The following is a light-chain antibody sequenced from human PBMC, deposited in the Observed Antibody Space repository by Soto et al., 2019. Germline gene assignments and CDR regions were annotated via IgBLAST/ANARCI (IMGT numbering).Light chain of an antibody. CDR3: CSYTSSSTLAV. V-gene: IGLV2-14*03. CDR1: SSDVGGYNY. CDR2: DVS. J-gene: IGLJ2*01. Sequence: QSVLTQPASVSGSPGQSITISCTRTSSDVGGYNYVSWYQHHPGKAPKLMIYDVSNRPSGVSNRFSGSKSGNTASLTISGLQAEDEADYHCCSYTSSSTLAVFGGGTKLTVL.